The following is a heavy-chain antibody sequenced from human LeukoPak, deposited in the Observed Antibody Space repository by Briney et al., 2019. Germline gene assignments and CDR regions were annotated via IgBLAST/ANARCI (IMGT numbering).Heavy chain of an antibody. V-gene: IGHV3-30*02. D-gene: IGHD5-24*01. CDR3: AKGLEMATTLDY. J-gene: IGHJ4*02. Sequence: GGSLRLSCAASGFTFSSYGMHWVRQAPGKGLEWVAFIRYDGSNKYYADSVKGRFTISRDNSKNTLYLQMNSLRAEDTAVYYGAKGLEMATTLDYWGQGTLVTVSS. CDR1: GFTFSSYG. CDR2: IRYDGSNK.